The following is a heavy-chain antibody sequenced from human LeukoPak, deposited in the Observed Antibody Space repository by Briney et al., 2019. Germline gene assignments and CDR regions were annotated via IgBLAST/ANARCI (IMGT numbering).Heavy chain of an antibody. CDR3: ARGGYDILTGYRPFDY. CDR2: INHSGST. J-gene: IGHJ4*02. CDR1: GGSFSGYY. V-gene: IGHV4-34*01. D-gene: IGHD3-9*01. Sequence: SETLSLSCAVYGGSFSGYYWSWIRQPPGKGLEWIGEINHSGSTNYNPSLKSRVTISVDTSKNQFSLKLSSVTAADTAVYYCARGGYDILTGYRPFDYWGQGTLVTVSS.